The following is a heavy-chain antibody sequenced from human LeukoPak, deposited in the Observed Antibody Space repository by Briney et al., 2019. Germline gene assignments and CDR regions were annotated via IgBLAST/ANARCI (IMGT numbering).Heavy chain of an antibody. Sequence: RASVKVSCKASGYTFTGYYMHWVRQAPGQGLEWMGWINPNSGGTNYAQKFQGRVTMTRDTSISTAYMELSRLRSDDTAVYYCARDLGTPTTVTTNCWGQGTLVTVSS. V-gene: IGHV1-2*02. CDR2: INPNSGGT. J-gene: IGHJ4*02. CDR3: ARDLGTPTTVTTNC. CDR1: GYTFTGYY. D-gene: IGHD4-17*01.